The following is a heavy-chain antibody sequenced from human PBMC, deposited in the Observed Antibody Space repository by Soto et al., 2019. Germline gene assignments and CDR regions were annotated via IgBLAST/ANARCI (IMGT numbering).Heavy chain of an antibody. CDR3: AKGGSSSSRSHFDY. J-gene: IGHJ4*02. D-gene: IGHD6-13*01. V-gene: IGHV3-9*01. CDR2: ISWNSGSI. CDR1: GFTFDDYA. Sequence: HPGGSLRLSCAASGFTFDDYAMHWVRQAPGKGLEWVSGISWNSGSIGYADSVKGRFTISRDNAKNSLYLQMNGLGAEDTALYHCAKGGSSSSRSHFDYWGQGTLVTVSS.